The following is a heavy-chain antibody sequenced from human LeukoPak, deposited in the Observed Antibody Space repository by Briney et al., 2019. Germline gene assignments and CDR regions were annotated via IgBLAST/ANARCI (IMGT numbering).Heavy chain of an antibody. V-gene: IGHV1-3*01. D-gene: IGHD6-13*01. CDR3: ARSYSSSWYGY. CDR2: INAGNGNT. CDR1: GYTFASYA. J-gene: IGHJ3*01. Sequence: ASVKVSCKASGYTFASYAMHRVRQAPGQRLEWMGWINAGNGNTKYSQKFQGRVTITRDTSASTAYMELSSLRSEDTAVYYCARSYSSSWYGYWGQGTMVTVSS.